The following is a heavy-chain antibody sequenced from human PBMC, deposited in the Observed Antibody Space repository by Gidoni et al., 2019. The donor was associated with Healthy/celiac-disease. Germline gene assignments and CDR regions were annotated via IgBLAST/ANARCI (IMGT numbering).Heavy chain of an antibody. V-gene: IGHV3-48*03. D-gene: IGHD6-13*01. J-gene: IGHJ2*01. CDR3: ARCRRSQRGSWYGENWYFDL. CDR1: GFTFSSYE. Sequence: EVQLVESGGGLVQPGGSLRLSCAASGFTFSSYELHWVRQAPGKGLEWVSYISSSGSTIYYADSVKGRFTISRDNAKNSLYLQMNSLRAEDTAVYYCARCRRSQRGSWYGENWYFDLWGRGTLVTVSS. CDR2: ISSSGSTI.